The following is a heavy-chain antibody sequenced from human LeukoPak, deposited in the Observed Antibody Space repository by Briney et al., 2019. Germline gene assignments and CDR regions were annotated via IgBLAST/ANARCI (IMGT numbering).Heavy chain of an antibody. Sequence: ASETLSLTCTVSGGTISGYYWSWIRQPPGQGLEWIGNVHYSGTTNYSPSLKSRVTISVDSSKKQFSLKLTSVTAADTAVHYCARGGRSGSYTYYFDYWGLGSLVTVSS. CDR3: ARGGRSGSYTYYFDY. J-gene: IGHJ4*02. CDR1: GGTISGYY. CDR2: VHYSGTT. V-gene: IGHV4-59*01. D-gene: IGHD1-26*01.